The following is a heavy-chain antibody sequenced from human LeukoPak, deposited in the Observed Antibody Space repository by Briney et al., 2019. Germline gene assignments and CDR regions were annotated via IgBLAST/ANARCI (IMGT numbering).Heavy chain of an antibody. Sequence: SESLSLTCAVSGGLINILNWWSWVRQPPGTWLEGIGQLYHSASTNDNPSLKSRVTISVDKSKNQFSLKLSSVTAADTAVYYCARGVYSSSWYMSSGGFDYWGQGTLVTVSS. V-gene: IGHV4-4*02. J-gene: IGHJ4*02. CDR2: LYHSAST. CDR3: ARGVYSSSWYMSSGGFDY. CDR1: GGLINILNW. D-gene: IGHD6-13*01.